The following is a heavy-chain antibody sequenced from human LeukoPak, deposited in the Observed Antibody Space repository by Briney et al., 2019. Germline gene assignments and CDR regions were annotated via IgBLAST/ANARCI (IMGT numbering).Heavy chain of an antibody. J-gene: IGHJ3*02. CDR3: AKGSLIGTTGYDAYDI. CDR2: ISTSGGST. CDR1: GFTFSNYA. V-gene: IGHV3-23*01. D-gene: IGHD1-7*01. Sequence: PGGSLRLSCVASGFTFSNYAMSWVRQAPGKGLEWVSTISTSGGSTYYADSVKGRFTISRDVSQNTLSLQMNSLRAEDTAVFYCAKGSLIGTTGYDAYDIWGQGTMVTVSS.